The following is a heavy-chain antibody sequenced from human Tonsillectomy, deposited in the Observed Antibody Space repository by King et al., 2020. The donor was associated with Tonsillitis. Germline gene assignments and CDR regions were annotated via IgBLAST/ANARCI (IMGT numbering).Heavy chain of an antibody. V-gene: IGHV4-39*01. CDR2: VYSGGTT. D-gene: IGHD2-15*01. CDR1: GGSISRSDFY. CDR3: ARPSPSSLSHTTPIGGVFDY. Sequence: QLQESGPGLVKPSETLSLTCTVSGGSISRSDFYWGWIRQPPGKGLEWVGNVYSGGTTYYNPSLKSRVTVSIDTSKNQFSLRLSSVTAADTAVYYCARPSPSSLSHTTPIGGVFDYWGQGTLLSVSS. J-gene: IGHJ4*02.